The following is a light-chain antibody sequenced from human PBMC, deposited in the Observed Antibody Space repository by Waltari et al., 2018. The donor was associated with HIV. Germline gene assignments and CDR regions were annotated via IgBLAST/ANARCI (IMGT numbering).Light chain of an antibody. CDR1: QNVFYSSNNKNY. CDR3: QQTYTIPPT. V-gene: IGKV4-1*01. Sequence: DIVMTQSPESLAVSLGERATIKCKSSQNVFYSSNNKNYLSWYQQKPGQPPKLIIYWASSRQSGVPDRFSGRGSGTDFTLTISSLQAEDVAVYFCQQTYTIPPTFGGGTKVEIK. J-gene: IGKJ4*01. CDR2: WAS.